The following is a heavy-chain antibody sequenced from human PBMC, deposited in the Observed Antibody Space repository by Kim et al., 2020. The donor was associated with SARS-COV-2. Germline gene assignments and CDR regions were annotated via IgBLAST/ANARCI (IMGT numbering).Heavy chain of an antibody. CDR2: IKSKTDGGTT. D-gene: IGHD3-10*01. Sequence: GGSLRLSCAASGFTFSNAWMSWVRQAPGKGLEWVGRIKSKTDGGTTDYAAPVKGRFTISRDDSKNTLYLQMNSLKTEDTAVYYCTTGPPHYYYGSGSYYNVIVPDYTMDVWGQGTTVTVSS. V-gene: IGHV3-15*01. J-gene: IGHJ6*02. CDR1: GFTFSNAW. CDR3: TTGPPHYYYGSGSYYNVIVPDYTMDV.